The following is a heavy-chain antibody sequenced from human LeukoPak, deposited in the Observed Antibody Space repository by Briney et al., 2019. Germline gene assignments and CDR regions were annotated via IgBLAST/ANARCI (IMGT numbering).Heavy chain of an antibody. CDR1: GFTFSSYA. D-gene: IGHD3-3*01. CDR2: ISGSGGST. V-gene: IGHV3-23*01. J-gene: IGHJ4*02. CDR3: ATNYDFWSGYYMEFDY. Sequence: HPGGSLRLSCAASGFTFSSYAMSWVRQAPGKGLEWVSAISGSGGSTYYADSVKGRFTISRDNSKNTLYLQMNSLRAEDTAVYYCATNYDFWSGYYMEFDYWGQGTLVTVSS.